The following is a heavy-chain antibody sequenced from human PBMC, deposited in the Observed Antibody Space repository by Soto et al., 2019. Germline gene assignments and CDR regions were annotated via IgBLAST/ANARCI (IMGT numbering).Heavy chain of an antibody. J-gene: IGHJ4*02. Sequence: EVQLVESGGGLVKPGGSLRLSCAASGFTFSSYSMNWVRQAPGKGLEWVSSISSSSSYIYYADSVKGRFTLSTDNAKNSLYLQMNSLRAEDTAVYYCARDKEYDSRPSPYWGQGTLVTVSS. CDR2: ISSSSSYI. V-gene: IGHV3-21*01. CDR3: ARDKEYDSRPSPY. D-gene: IGHD3-22*01. CDR1: GFTFSSYS.